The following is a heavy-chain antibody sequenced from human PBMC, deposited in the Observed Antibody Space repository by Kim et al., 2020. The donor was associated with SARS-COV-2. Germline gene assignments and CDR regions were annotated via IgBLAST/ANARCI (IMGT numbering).Heavy chain of an antibody. V-gene: IGHV1-8*01. D-gene: IGHD1-1*01. J-gene: IGHJ5*02. CDR1: GYTFTSYD. CDR2: MNPNSGNT. CDR3: ARPHIVVGTTGTGWFDP. Sequence: ASVKVSCKASGYTFTSYDINWVRQATGQGLEWMGWMNPNSGNTGYAQKFQGRVTMTRNTSISTAYMELSSLRSEDTAVYYCARPHIVVGTTGTGWFDPWGQGTLVTVSS.